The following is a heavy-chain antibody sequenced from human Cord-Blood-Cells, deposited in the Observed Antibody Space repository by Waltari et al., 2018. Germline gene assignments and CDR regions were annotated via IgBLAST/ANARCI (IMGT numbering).Heavy chain of an antibody. CDR3: ASQDVAAAGPYYYYYYGMDV. CDR1: GGSFSGYY. Sequence: QVQLQQWGAGLLKPSETLSLTCAVHGGSFSGYYWRWIRQPPGKGLEWIGEINHSGSTNYNPSLKSRVTISVDTSKNQFSLKLSSVTAADTAVYYCASQDVAAAGPYYYYYYGMDVWGQGTTVTVSS. J-gene: IGHJ6*02. D-gene: IGHD6-13*01. V-gene: IGHV4-34*01. CDR2: INHSGST.